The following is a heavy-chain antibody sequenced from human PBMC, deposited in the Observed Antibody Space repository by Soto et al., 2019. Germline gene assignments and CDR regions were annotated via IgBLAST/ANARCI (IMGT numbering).Heavy chain of an antibody. CDR3: ATYCSGGSCYLDY. CDR2: IYYSGST. Sequence: QVQLQESGPGLVKPSQTLSLTCTVSGGSISSGGYYWSWIRQHPGKGLEWIGYIYYSGSTYYNPSLTGRITISVDTSKIQFSLKLSSVTAADTAVYYWATYCSGGSCYLDYWGQGTLVTVSS. CDR1: GGSISSGGYY. V-gene: IGHV4-31*03. D-gene: IGHD2-15*01. J-gene: IGHJ4*02.